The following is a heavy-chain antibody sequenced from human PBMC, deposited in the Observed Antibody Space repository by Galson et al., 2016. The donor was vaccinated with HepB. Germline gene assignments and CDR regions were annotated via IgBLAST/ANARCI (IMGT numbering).Heavy chain of an antibody. V-gene: IGHV3-33*01. Sequence: SLRLSCAASGFSFSSYGMHWVRQAPGKGLEWVAVIWDDGSNKYYADSVKGRFTISRDNYKNTLYLQMSSLGAEDTAVYYCARGNTCSGGACYLDYWGQGTLVTVS. D-gene: IGHD2-15*01. J-gene: IGHJ4*02. CDR2: IWDDGSNK. CDR3: ARGNTCSGGACYLDY. CDR1: GFSFSSYG.